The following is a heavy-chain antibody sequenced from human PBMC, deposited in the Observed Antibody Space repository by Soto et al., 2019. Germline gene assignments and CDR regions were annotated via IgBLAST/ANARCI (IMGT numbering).Heavy chain of an antibody. CDR1: GARVSRNIGA. Sequence: SQPLSLTCSISGARVSRNIGACNCSRQSPSRGLEWLGRTYYTSKWYYDYAVSVRSRITINPDTSNNQFSLHLNSVTPDDTAMYYCARGTWQWLDENWFDPWGQGTLVTVSS. D-gene: IGHD6-19*01. CDR2: TYYTSKWYY. CDR3: ARGTWQWLDENWFDP. V-gene: IGHV6-1*01. J-gene: IGHJ5*02.